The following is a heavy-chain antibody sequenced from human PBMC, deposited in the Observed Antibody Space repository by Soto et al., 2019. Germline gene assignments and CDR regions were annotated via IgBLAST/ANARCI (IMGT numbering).Heavy chain of an antibody. J-gene: IGHJ6*02. CDR3: ARSQGGSSSLDIYYYYYYGMDV. CDR2: IIPIFGTA. CDR1: GGTFSSYA. Sequence: QVQLVQSGAEVQKPGSSVKVSCKAPGGTFSSYAISWVRQAPGQGLEWMGGIIPIFGTANYAQKLQGRVTSTADESTSSGYMGLRSLRSEDTAVYYCARSQGGSSSLDIYYYYYYGMDVWGQGTTVTVSS. V-gene: IGHV1-69*01. D-gene: IGHD2-15*01.